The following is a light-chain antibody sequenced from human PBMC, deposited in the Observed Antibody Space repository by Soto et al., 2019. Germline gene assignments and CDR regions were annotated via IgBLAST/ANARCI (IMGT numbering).Light chain of an antibody. CDR3: FSFTTTSTHV. Sequence: QSVLTQPASLSGPPGQSITISCTGTSSDIGAYDYVSWFQQHPGKAPKLMISEVNNRPSGVSNRFSGSKSGNTAYLTISGLQVEDEAGYFCFSFTTTSTHVFGTGTKVTVL. CDR1: SSDIGAYDY. V-gene: IGLV2-14*01. J-gene: IGLJ1*01. CDR2: EVN.